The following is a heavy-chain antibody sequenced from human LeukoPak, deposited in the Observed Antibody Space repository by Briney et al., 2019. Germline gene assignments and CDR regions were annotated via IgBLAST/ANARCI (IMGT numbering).Heavy chain of an antibody. J-gene: IGHJ4*02. CDR1: GLTFSSYS. D-gene: IGHD4-23*01. CDR3: ATGLSENLRWYFGY. CDR2: ISGSGGGT. Sequence: PGGSLRLSCAASGLTFSSYSMSWVRQAPGKGLEWVSVISGSGGGTYYVDSVKGRFTVSRDNSKNTLFLQMNSLRAEDTAVYYCATGLSENLRWYFGYWGQGTLVTVSS. V-gene: IGHV3-23*01.